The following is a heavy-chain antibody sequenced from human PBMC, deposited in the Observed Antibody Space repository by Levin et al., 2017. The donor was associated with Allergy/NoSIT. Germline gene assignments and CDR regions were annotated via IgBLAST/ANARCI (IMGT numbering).Heavy chain of an antibody. J-gene: IGHJ4*02. CDR2: ISSSSSTI. CDR1: GFTFSSYS. CDR3: AREPPLQYSSSPGGDY. D-gene: IGHD6-13*01. V-gene: IGHV3-48*04. Sequence: PGGSLRLSCAASGFTFSSYSMNWVRQAPGKGLEWVSYISSSSSTIYYADAVKGRSTISRDNAKNSLYLQMNSLRAEATAVYYCAREPPLQYSSSPGGDYWGQGTLVTVSS.